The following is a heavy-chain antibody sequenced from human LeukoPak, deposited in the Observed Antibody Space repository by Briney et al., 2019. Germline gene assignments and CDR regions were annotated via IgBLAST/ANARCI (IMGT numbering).Heavy chain of an antibody. V-gene: IGHV1-46*01. D-gene: IGHD5-18*01. CDR3: ARELRGYSYGYGDAFDI. CDR1: GYTFTSYC. J-gene: IGHJ3*02. CDR2: INPSGGST. Sequence: GASVKVSCKASGYTFTSYCMHWVRQAPGQGLEWMGIINPSGGSTSYAQKFQGRVTMTRDTSTSTVYMELSSLRSEDTAVYYCARELRGYSYGYGDAFDIWGQGTMVTVSS.